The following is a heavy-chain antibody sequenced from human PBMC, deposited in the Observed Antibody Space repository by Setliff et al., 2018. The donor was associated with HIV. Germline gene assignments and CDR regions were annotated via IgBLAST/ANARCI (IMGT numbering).Heavy chain of an antibody. V-gene: IGHV4-4*07. D-gene: IGHD6-13*01. CDR2: IYTSGST. Sequence: KTSETLSLTCTVSGDSISNYYWSWIRQPAGKGLEWIGRIYTSGSTSYNPSLKSRVTISIDTPKYQFSLKLSSVTATDTAVYYCARGENSWYGLNWFDPWGQGTLVTVSS. J-gene: IGHJ5*02. CDR1: GDSISNYY. CDR3: ARGENSWYGLNWFDP.